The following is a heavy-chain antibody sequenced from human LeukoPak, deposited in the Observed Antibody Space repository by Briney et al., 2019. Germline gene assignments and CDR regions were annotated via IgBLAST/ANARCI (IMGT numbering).Heavy chain of an antibody. CDR2: ISSSGSTI. CDR3: ARGRPEFDY. J-gene: IGHJ4*02. Sequence: PGGSLRLSCAASGFTFSSYEMNWVRQAPGKGLEWVSYISSSGSTIYYTDSVKGRFTISRDNAKNSLYLQMNSLRAEDTAVYYCARGRPEFDYWGQGTLVTVSS. D-gene: IGHD2-15*01. V-gene: IGHV3-48*03. CDR1: GFTFSSYE.